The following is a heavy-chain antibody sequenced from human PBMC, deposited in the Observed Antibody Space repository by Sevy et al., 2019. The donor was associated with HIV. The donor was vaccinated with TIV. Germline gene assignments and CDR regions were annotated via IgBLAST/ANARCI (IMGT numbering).Heavy chain of an antibody. CDR1: GFTFSSYG. V-gene: IGHV3-21*01. J-gene: IGHJ4*02. CDR2: ISSTSNFI. Sequence: GGSLRLSCAASGFTFSSYGMNWVRQAPGKGLEWVSSISSTSNFIYYADSVKGRFTISRDNAKNSLYLQMNGLRAEDTAVYYCARGEYCSSTTCSYFDYWGQGTLVTVSS. D-gene: IGHD2-2*01. CDR3: ARGEYCSSTTCSYFDY.